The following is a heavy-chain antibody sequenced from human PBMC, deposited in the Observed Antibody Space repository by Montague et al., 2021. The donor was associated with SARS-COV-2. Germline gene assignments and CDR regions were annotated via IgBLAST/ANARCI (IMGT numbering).Heavy chain of an antibody. D-gene: IGHD4-23*01. CDR1: GGSFSGYY. CDR2: INHSGTT. V-gene: IGHV4-34*01. J-gene: IGHJ4*02. CDR3: ARWDPQTLALIGLRGKSASDY. Sequence: ETLSLTCAVYGGSFSGYYWTWIRQSPGKGLEWIAEINHSGTTNYNFNPSLRSRVTISVDTSKSQFSLKLSSVTAADTGVYYCARWDPQTLALIGLRGKSASDYWGQGTLVTVSS.